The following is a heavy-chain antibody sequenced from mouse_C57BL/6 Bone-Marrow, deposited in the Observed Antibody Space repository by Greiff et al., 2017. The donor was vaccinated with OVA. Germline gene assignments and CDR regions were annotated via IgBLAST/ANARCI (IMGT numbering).Heavy chain of an antibody. D-gene: IGHD1-1*01. V-gene: IGHV7-3*01. J-gene: IGHJ2*01. Sequence: EVKVVESGGGLVQPGDSLSLSCAASGFTFTNYYMSWFRQPPGKALEWLAFIRNKPNGSTTEYSASVKGRFTISRDNSQSILYLQMNALRAEDSATYYCARYKGRVAVDYFDYWGQGTALTVSS. CDR2: IRNKPNGSTT. CDR1: GFTFTNYY. CDR3: ARYKGRVAVDYFDY.